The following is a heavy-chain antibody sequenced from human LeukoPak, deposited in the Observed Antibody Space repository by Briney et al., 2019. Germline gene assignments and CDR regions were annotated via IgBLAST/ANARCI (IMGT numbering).Heavy chain of an antibody. J-gene: IGHJ4*02. Sequence: GGSLRLSCAASGFTFCSYAMHWVRQAAGKGLECVAVISYDGNNKFHADSVRGRLTISRDNSKSTLYLQMNSLRDEDTAVYYCARADIVAVVAAAALDYWGQGTLVTVSS. CDR3: ARADIVAVVAAAALDY. V-gene: IGHV3-30*04. CDR2: ISYDGNNK. CDR1: GFTFCSYA. D-gene: IGHD2-15*01.